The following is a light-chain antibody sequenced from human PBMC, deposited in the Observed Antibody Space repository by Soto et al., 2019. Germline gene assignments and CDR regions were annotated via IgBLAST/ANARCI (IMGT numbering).Light chain of an antibody. Sequence: QSVLTQPPSVSGAPWQRVTISCTGTSSNIGAGHAVHWYRQFPGAAPKLLIYGDTHRPSGVPDRFSGSKSAISASLVITGLQAEDEADYYCQSYDTSLRGWLFGGGTKLTVL. CDR2: GDT. J-gene: IGLJ3*02. CDR1: SSNIGAGHA. CDR3: QSYDTSLRGWL. V-gene: IGLV1-40*01.